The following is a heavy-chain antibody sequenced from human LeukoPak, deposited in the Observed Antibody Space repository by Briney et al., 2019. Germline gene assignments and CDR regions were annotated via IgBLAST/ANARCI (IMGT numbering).Heavy chain of an antibody. CDR1: GDSITSGGDG. J-gene: IGHJ6*02. CDR2: IYYSGSA. Sequence: PSESLSLTCVVSGDSITSGGDGWSWIRQPPGEGLEWIVYIYYSGSASYKPSLKSRVTLSVDRSKNQFSLKMTSVTAADTAVYYCARGPYSSHDYLSCYYYMGLDVWGQGTTVIVSS. D-gene: IGHD3-10*01. CDR3: ARGPYSSHDYLSCYYYMGLDV. V-gene: IGHV4-30-2*01.